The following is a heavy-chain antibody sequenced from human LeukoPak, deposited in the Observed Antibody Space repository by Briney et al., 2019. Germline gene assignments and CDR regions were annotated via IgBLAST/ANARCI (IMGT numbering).Heavy chain of an antibody. Sequence: GGSLRLSCAASGFTFSSYSMNWVRQAPGKGLEWVSHISSSSSTIYYADSVEGRFTISRDNAKNSLYLQMNSLRAEDTAVYYCARYGGSYSLDYWGQGTLVTVSS. CDR1: GFTFSSYS. D-gene: IGHD1-26*01. J-gene: IGHJ4*02. CDR3: ARYGGSYSLDY. CDR2: ISSSSSTI. V-gene: IGHV3-48*01.